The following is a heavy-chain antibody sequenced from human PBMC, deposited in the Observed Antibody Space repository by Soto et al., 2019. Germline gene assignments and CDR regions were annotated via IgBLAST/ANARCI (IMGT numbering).Heavy chain of an antibody. Sequence: VQLVESGGGLVKPGGSLRLSCAASGFTFSDYYMSWIRQAPGKGLEWVSAISGSGGSTYYADSVKGRFTISRDNSKNTLYLQMNSLRAEDTAVYYCAKGDYYDSSGWGDAFDIWGQGTMVTVSS. V-gene: IGHV3-23*04. CDR2: ISGSGGST. CDR3: AKGDYYDSSGWGDAFDI. J-gene: IGHJ3*02. CDR1: GFTFSDYY. D-gene: IGHD3-22*01.